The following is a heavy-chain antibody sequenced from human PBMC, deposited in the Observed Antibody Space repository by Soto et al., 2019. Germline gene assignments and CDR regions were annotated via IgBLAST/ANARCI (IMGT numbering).Heavy chain of an antibody. Sequence: GGSLRLSCAASGFTFSSYAMHWVRQAPGKGLEWVGLISYDGSNEYYADSVKGRFTISRDNSKNTVYLQMSSLRAEDTAVYYCARAPGSGGNDWRFDSWGQGALVTVSA. CDR2: ISYDGSNE. J-gene: IGHJ4*02. D-gene: IGHD2-15*01. V-gene: IGHV3-30-3*01. CDR1: GFTFSSYA. CDR3: ARAPGSGGNDWRFDS.